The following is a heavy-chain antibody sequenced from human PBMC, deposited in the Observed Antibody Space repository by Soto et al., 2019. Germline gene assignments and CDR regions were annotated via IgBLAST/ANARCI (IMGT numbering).Heavy chain of an antibody. J-gene: IGHJ6*03. CDR2: FDPEDGET. CDR1: GYTLTELS. Sequence: ASVKVSCKVSGYTLTELSMHWVRQAPGKGLEWMGGFDPEDGETIYAQKFQGRVTMTEDTSTDTAYMELSSLRSEDTAVYYCATTRPITVTPYYYYYYYMDVWGKGPTVTVSS. V-gene: IGHV1-24*01. CDR3: ATTRPITVTPYYYYYYYMDV. D-gene: IGHD4-4*01.